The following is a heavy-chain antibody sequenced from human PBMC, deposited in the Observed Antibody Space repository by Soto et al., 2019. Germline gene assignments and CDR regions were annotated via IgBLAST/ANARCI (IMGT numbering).Heavy chain of an antibody. CDR3: ARGVYYYDSSGYSLDY. D-gene: IGHD3-22*01. CDR1: GFTFSSYS. V-gene: IGHV3-48*02. CDR2: ISSSSSTI. J-gene: IGHJ4*02. Sequence: EVQLVESGGGLVQPGGSLRLSCAASGFTFSSYSMNWVRQAPGKGLEWVSYISSSSSTIYYADSVKGRFTISRDNAKNSLYLQMNSLRDEDTAVYYCARGVYYYDSSGYSLDYWGQGTLVTVSS.